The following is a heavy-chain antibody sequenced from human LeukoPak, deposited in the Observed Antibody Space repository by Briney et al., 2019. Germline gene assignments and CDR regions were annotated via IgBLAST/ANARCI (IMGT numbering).Heavy chain of an antibody. CDR2: IHTSGTT. V-gene: IGHV4-4*07. D-gene: IGHD3-16*01. CDR3: TRGDYYDGGGRNWFDP. J-gene: IGHJ5*02. Sequence: PSETLSLTCTVSGGSMSSYYWSFIRQRAGKGLEWIGRIHTSGTTYYNPSLKTRLTMSVDTSKNQFSLNLISVTAADTAMYYCTRGDYYDGGGRNWFDPWGQGTLVTVSS. CDR1: GGSMSSYY.